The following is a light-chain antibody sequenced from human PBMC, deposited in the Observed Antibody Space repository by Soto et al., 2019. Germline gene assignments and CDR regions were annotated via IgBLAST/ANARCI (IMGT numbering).Light chain of an antibody. CDR2: GAS. Sequence: EIVLTQSPGTLSLSPGERATLSCRASESSIHLAWYQQKPGQAPRLLIYGASSRAAGIPDRFSGSGSGTDFTLTISRLEPEDFAVYYCQQYGSSPWTFGQGTRVEIK. CDR1: ESSIH. V-gene: IGKV3-20*01. J-gene: IGKJ1*01. CDR3: QQYGSSPWT.